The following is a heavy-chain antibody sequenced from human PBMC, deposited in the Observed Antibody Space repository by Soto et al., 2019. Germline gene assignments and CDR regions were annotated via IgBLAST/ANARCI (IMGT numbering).Heavy chain of an antibody. J-gene: IGHJ6*02. CDR3: AIGPIHKGIYHYGMDV. CDR2: ISSSGSTI. CDR1: GFSFSEYY. D-gene: IGHD6-13*01. Sequence: QLQLVGSGGGLVKPGGSLRLSCAASGFSFSEYYMSWIRQAPGQGLEWVSYISSSGSTIYYVDSVKGRFSISRDNAKKSLYLQMNILRAEDTAEYYCAIGPIHKGIYHYGMDVWGQGTTVTVSS. V-gene: IGHV3-11*01.